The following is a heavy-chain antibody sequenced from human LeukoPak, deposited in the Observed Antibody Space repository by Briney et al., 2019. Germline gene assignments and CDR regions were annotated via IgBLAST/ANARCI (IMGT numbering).Heavy chain of an antibody. D-gene: IGHD4-23*01. Sequence: SETLSLTCTVSGGSISSSSYYWGWIRQPPGKGLEWIGSIYYSGSTYYNPSLKSRVTISVDTSKNQFSLKLSSVTAADTAVYYCAREGLDYGGTPNWFDPWGQGTLVTVSS. V-gene: IGHV4-39*07. CDR1: GGSISSSSYY. J-gene: IGHJ5*02. CDR3: AREGLDYGGTPNWFDP. CDR2: IYYSGST.